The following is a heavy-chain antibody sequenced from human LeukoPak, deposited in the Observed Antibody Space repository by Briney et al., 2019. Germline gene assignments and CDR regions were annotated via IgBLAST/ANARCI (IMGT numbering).Heavy chain of an antibody. CDR2: INHSGST. D-gene: IGHD2-2*02. V-gene: IGHV4-39*07. Sequence: SETLSLTCTVSGGSISSSSYYWGWIRQPPGKGLEWIGEINHSGSTNYNPSLKSRVTISVDTSKNQFSLKLSSVTAADTAVYYCARGPRKVDIVVVPTAIPPSFDYWGQGTLVTVSS. J-gene: IGHJ4*02. CDR1: GGSISSSSYY. CDR3: ARGPRKVDIVVVPTAIPPSFDY.